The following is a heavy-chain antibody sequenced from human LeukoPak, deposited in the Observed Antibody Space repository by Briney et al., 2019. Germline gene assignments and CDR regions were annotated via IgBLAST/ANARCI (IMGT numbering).Heavy chain of an antibody. V-gene: IGHV3-23*01. Sequence: GGSLRLSCAASGFTSSSYAMSWVRQAPGKGLEWVSAISGSGGSTYYADSVKGRFTISRDNAKNSLYPQMNSLRAEDTAVYYCARDSEGGSYYLWGQGTLVTVSS. J-gene: IGHJ4*02. D-gene: IGHD1-26*01. CDR1: GFTSSSYA. CDR2: ISGSGGST. CDR3: ARDSEGGSYYL.